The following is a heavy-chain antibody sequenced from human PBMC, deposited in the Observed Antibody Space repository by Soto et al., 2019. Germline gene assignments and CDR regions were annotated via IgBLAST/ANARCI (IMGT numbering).Heavy chain of an antibody. J-gene: IGHJ4*02. CDR1: GGSIRSPSYN. CDR2: FFYGGST. CDR3: ATVASTHFDS. Sequence: PSETLSLTCTVSGGSIRSPSYNWGWVRQPPGKGPEWIGSFFYGGSTHYNPSLTSRLAISVDTARSQVSLNLTSVTAADTAIYYCATVASTHFDSWGPGTLVTVSS. V-gene: IGHV4-39*01. D-gene: IGHD4-17*01.